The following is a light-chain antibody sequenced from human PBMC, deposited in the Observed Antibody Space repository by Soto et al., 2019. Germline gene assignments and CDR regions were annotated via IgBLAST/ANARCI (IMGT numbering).Light chain of an antibody. CDR2: ATS. CDR1: QSVNSNY. Sequence: EIVLTQSPGTLSLSPGETATLSCRASQSVNSNYLSWCQQKPGQAPRLLIYATSNRATDIPDRFSGSGSGTDFTLTISRLEPEDFAVYYCQQYGSSPRTFGQGTKVDIK. J-gene: IGKJ1*01. V-gene: IGKV3-20*01. CDR3: QQYGSSPRT.